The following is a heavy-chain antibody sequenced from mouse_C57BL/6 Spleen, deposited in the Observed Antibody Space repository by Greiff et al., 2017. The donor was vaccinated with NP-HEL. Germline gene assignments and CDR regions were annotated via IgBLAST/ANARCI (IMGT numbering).Heavy chain of an antibody. V-gene: IGHV1-61*01. D-gene: IGHD1-1*01. CDR3: AKNYYGSSYVN. J-gene: IGHJ2*01. Sequence: QVHVKQPGAELVRPGSSVKLSCKASGYTFTSYWMDWVKQRPGQGLEWIGNIYPSDSETHYNQKFKDKATLTVDKSSSTAYMQLSSLTSEDSAVYYCAKNYYGSSYVNWGQGTTLTVSS. CDR1: GYTFTSYW. CDR2: IYPSDSET.